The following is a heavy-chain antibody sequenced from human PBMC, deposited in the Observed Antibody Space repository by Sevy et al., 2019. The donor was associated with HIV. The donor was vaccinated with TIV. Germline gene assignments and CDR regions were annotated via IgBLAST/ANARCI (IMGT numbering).Heavy chain of an antibody. J-gene: IGHJ4*02. CDR3: ARGPPDGSYDYFDS. D-gene: IGHD3-10*01. Sequence: GGFLRLSCAASGFTFSSYNMNWVRQAPGKGLEWVSSISGLSNYIYYADSMKGRFTISRDNAKNTLNLQMNSLRGDDTAVYFCARGPPDGSYDYFDSWGQGILVTVSS. CDR2: ISGLSNYI. V-gene: IGHV3-21*06. CDR1: GFTFSSYN.